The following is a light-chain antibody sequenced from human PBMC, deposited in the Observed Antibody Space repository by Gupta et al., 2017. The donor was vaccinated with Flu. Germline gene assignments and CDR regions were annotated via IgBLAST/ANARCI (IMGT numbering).Light chain of an antibody. CDR1: QSISSW. CDR2: KAS. V-gene: IGKV1-5*03. CDR3: QQDNSYPYT. Sequence: DIQMTHSPSTLSASVGDRVTITCRASQSISSWLAWYQQKPGKAPKLLIYKASSLESGVPSRFSGSGSGTEFTLTISSLQPDDFATYYCQQDNSYPYTFGQGTKMEI. J-gene: IGKJ2*01.